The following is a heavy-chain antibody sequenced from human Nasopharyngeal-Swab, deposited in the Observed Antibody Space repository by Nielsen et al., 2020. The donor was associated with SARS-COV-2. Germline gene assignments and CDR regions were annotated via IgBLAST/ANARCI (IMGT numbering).Heavy chain of an antibody. CDR2: INPSGGST. J-gene: IGHJ4*02. D-gene: IGHD5-12*01. CDR3: VRATNLGGSLWVPDY. V-gene: IGHV1-46*01. CDR1: GYTFTSYY. Sequence: ASVKVSCKASGYTFTSYYMHWVRQAPGQGLEWMGIINPSGGSTSYAQKFQGRVTMTRDTSTSTVYMELSSLRAEDTAVYYCVRATNLGGSLWVPDYWGQGTLVTVSS.